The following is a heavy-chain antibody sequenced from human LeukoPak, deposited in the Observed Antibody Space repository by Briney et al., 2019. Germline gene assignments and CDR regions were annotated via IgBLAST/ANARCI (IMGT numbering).Heavy chain of an antibody. Sequence: ASVKVSCKASGYTFTSYGISWVRQAPGQGLEWMGWISAYNGNTNYAQKFQGRVTMTRNTSISTAYMELSSLRSEDTAVYYCARVLSVSSGYPFDYWGQGTLVTVSS. J-gene: IGHJ4*02. V-gene: IGHV1-18*01. CDR1: GYTFTSYG. D-gene: IGHD3-3*01. CDR3: ARVLSVSSGYPFDY. CDR2: ISAYNGNT.